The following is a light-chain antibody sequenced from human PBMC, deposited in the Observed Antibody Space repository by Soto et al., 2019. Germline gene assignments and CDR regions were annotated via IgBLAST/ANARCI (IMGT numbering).Light chain of an antibody. CDR2: SNT. CDR1: SSNIGSHT. V-gene: IGLV1-44*01. Sequence: QSVLTQPPSASGTPGQTIAISCSGGSSNIGSHTVNWYQQLPGTAPRLLIYSNTQRPSGVPDRFSGSKSGTSASLAISGLKSEYEGDYFCAAWDDSLNGVVFGGGTKRTVL. J-gene: IGLJ2*01. CDR3: AAWDDSLNGVV.